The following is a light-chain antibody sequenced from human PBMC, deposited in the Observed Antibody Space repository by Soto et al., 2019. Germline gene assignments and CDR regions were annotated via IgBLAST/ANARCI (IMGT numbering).Light chain of an antibody. CDR1: QSVSTN. J-gene: IGKJ1*01. CDR3: QKYNTWPGI. Sequence: EIVMTQSPATLSVPPGERATLSCRASQSVSTNFAWYQQKPGQAPRLLIYGASTRATAVPARFTASGSGTEFTHTITSLQSEDFAVYYGQKYNTWPGIFGQGTKVEVK. V-gene: IGKV3-15*01. CDR2: GAS.